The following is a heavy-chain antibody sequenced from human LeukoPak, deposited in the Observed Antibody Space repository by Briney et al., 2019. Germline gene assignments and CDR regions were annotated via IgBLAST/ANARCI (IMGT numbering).Heavy chain of an antibody. CDR1: GFTFSTFA. V-gene: IGHV3-23*01. CDR2: ISDSGGST. CDR3: AKGGGWLYYFDY. Sequence: GGSLRLSCTASGFTFSTFAMNWVRQAPGKGLEWVSAISDSGGSTYYADSVKGRFTISRDNSKNTLYLQMNSLRAEDTAVYYCAKGGGWLYYFDYWGQGTLVTVSS. J-gene: IGHJ4*02. D-gene: IGHD6-19*01.